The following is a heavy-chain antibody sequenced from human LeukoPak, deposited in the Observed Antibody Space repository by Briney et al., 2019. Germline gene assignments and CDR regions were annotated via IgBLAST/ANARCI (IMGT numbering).Heavy chain of an antibody. Sequence: ASVKVSCKASGYTFTDYYMHWVQQAPGKGLEWMGLVDPEDGETIYAEKFQGRVTLTADTSTDTAYMELSSLRSEDTAVYYCATGASRLGDSSGYSAHFDYWGQGTLVTVSS. CDR3: ATGASRLGDSSGYSAHFDY. CDR2: VDPEDGET. V-gene: IGHV1-69-2*01. D-gene: IGHD3-22*01. CDR1: GYTFTDYY. J-gene: IGHJ4*02.